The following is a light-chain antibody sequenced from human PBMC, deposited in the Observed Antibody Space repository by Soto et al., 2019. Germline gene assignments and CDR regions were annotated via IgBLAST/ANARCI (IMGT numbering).Light chain of an antibody. V-gene: IGKV3D-20*02. CDR1: QSLSSSY. CDR3: QQRRNWLPLT. CDR2: DAS. Sequence: SVLLLSRERLSLSPGERATLSCRASQSLSSSYLAWYQQKPGQAPRLLIYDASNRATGIPARFSGRGARTFTPPTSSLQPDDIAVHYCQQRRNWLPLTFGRGTQLDIK. J-gene: IGKJ1*01.